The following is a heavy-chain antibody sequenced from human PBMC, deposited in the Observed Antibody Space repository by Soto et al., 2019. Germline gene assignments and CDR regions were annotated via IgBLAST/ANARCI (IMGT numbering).Heavy chain of an antibody. J-gene: IGHJ5*02. CDR3: AREGSDVLWSGYPNWFDP. CDR1: GFTFSSYS. Sequence: EVQLVESGGGLVKPGGSLRLSCAASGFTFSSYSMNWVRQAPGKGLEWVSSISSSSSYIYYADSVKGRFTISRDNAKNSMYLQMNSLRAEDTAVYYCAREGSDVLWSGYPNWFDPWGQGTLVTVSS. D-gene: IGHD3-3*01. CDR2: ISSSSSYI. V-gene: IGHV3-21*01.